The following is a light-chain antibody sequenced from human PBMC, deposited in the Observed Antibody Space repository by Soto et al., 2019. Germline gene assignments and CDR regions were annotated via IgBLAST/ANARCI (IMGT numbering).Light chain of an antibody. V-gene: IGLV2-14*02. CDR3: FSFTTTSTHV. CDR2: EGT. Sequence: QSALTQPASVSESPGQSITISCTGTNNDVGNYKLVSWFQHHLGKAPKLIIYEGTKRPSGVSNRFSGSKSGNTAYLTISGLQVEDEAEYFCFSFTTTSTHVFGTGTQLTVL. CDR1: NNDVGNYKL. J-gene: IGLJ1*01.